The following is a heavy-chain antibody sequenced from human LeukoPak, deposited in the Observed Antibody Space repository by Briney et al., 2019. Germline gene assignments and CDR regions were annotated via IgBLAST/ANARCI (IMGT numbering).Heavy chain of an antibody. J-gene: IGHJ6*03. Sequence: PGRSLRLSCAASGFTFSSYGMHWVRQAPGKGPEWVAVIWYDGSDKYYADSVKGRFTISRDNSKNTLYLQMNSLRAEDTAVYYCAKGGGHYYYYMDVWGKGTTVTVSS. CDR2: IWYDGSDK. CDR3: AKGGGHYYYYMDV. CDR1: GFTFSSYG. V-gene: IGHV3-33*06. D-gene: IGHD3-10*01.